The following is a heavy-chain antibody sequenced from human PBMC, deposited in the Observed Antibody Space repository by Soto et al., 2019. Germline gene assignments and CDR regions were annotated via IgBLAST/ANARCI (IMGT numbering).Heavy chain of an antibody. V-gene: IGHV3-33*01. D-gene: IGHD3-3*01. J-gene: IGHJ6*02. CDR2: IWYDGSNK. CDR3: ARGFGVVTGYYYYGMDV. CDR1: GFTFSSYG. Sequence: GGSLRLSCAASGFTFSSYGMHWVRQAPGKGLEWVAVIWYDGSNKYYADSVKGRFTISRDNSKNTLYLQMNSLRAEDTAVYYCARGFGVVTGYYYYGMDVWGQGTTVNVSS.